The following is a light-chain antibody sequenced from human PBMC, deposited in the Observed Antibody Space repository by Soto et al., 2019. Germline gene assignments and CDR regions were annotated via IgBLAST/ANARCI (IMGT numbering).Light chain of an antibody. CDR2: GAS. J-gene: IGKJ1*01. CDR3: QQYFEWPQRT. Sequence: EVVMTQSPATLSVSPGERATLSCRASETVATNLAWYQQKPGQAPRLLISGASTRAAGISDRFRGSGSETEFTLTISILPYEDSAFYYCQQYFEWPQRTFGKGAKVDIK. V-gene: IGKV3-15*01. CDR1: ETVATN.